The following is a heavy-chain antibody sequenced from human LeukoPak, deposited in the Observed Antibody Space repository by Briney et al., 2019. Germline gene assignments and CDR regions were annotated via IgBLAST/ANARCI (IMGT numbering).Heavy chain of an antibody. V-gene: IGHV3-30*02. J-gene: IGHJ4*02. CDR1: RFTFSSYG. D-gene: IGHD3-22*01. CDR2: IRHDGSYQ. Sequence: GGSLRLSCAESRFTFSSYGMHWVRQTPGKGLEWVAFIRHDGSYQQYADSVKGRFTVSRDNSKDTVYLQMNSLRTEDTAVYYCAKNRDSSDYPRDFDYWGQGTLVTVSS. CDR3: AKNRDSSDYPRDFDY.